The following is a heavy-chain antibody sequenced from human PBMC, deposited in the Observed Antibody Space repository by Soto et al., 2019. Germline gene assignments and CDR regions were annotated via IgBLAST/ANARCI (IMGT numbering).Heavy chain of an antibody. CDR3: ARDFQGGYDYNYFDY. V-gene: IGHV3-7*01. CDR2: IKQDGSEK. D-gene: IGHD5-12*01. Sequence: GGSLRLSCAASGFTFSSYWMSWVRQAPGKGLEWVANIKQDGSEKYYVDSVKGRFTISRDNAKNSLYLQMNSLRAEDTAVYYCARDFQGGYDYNYFDYWGQGTLVTVSS. CDR1: GFTFSSYW. J-gene: IGHJ4*02.